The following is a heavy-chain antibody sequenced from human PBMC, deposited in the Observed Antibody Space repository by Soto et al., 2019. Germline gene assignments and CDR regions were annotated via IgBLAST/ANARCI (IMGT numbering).Heavy chain of an antibody. V-gene: IGHV5-51*07. CDR2: IYPGDSDT. J-gene: IGHJ5*02. D-gene: IGHD5-18*01. CDR3: ARAGQPWFDP. Sequence: PGAALKISCKGSGYSFTSYWIGWVHQMPGKGLEWMGIIYPGDSDTRYSPSFQGQVTISADKSISTAYLQWSSLKASDTAMYYCARAGQPWFDPWGQGTQVPVSS. CDR1: GYSFTSYW.